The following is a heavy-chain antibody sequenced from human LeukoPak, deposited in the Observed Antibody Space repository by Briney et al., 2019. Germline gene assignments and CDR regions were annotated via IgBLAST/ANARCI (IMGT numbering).Heavy chain of an antibody. V-gene: IGHV5-51*01. D-gene: IGHD3-22*01. J-gene: IGHJ3*02. Sequence: THGESLKISCKGSGYSFTSYWIGWVRQMPGKGLEWMGIICPGDSDTRYSPSFQGQVTISADKSISTAYLQWSSLKASDTAMYYWAGLRDSRGYFGAFDIWGKGKMVTVFS. CDR2: ICPGDSDT. CDR1: GYSFTSYW. CDR3: AGLRDSRGYFGAFDI.